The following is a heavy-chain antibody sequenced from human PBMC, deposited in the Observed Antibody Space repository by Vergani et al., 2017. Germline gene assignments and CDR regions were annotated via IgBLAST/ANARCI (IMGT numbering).Heavy chain of an antibody. CDR2: IYYSGST. CDR3: AGHSTVEWLVKLGWIDP. CDR1: GASIRSSNYY. V-gene: IGHV4-39*01. Sequence: QLQLQESGPGLVKPSATLSLTCSVSGASIRSSNYYWGWIRQPPGKGLEWIASIYYSGSTYYNPSLKSRVTISVDTSKNQFSLKLSSVTAADTAVYFCAGHSTVEWLVKLGWIDPWGQGILVTVPS. J-gene: IGHJ5*02. D-gene: IGHD6-19*01.